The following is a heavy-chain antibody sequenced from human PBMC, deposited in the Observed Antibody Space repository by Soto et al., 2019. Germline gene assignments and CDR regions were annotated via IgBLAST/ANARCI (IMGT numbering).Heavy chain of an antibody. Sequence: QLQLQESGSGLVKPSQTLSLTCAVSGCSISSGGYSWSWIRQPPGQGLEWIAYIYHSVSTYYNPSLQSRVTISVDRSKNQFSLKLSSVTAADTAVYYCARVPDYWGPGTLVTVSS. V-gene: IGHV4-30-2*01. CDR1: GCSISSGGYS. CDR3: ARVPDY. CDR2: IYHSVST. J-gene: IGHJ4*02.